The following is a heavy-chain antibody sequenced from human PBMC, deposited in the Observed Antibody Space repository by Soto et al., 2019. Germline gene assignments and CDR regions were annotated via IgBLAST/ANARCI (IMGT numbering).Heavy chain of an antibody. D-gene: IGHD4-17*01. J-gene: IGHJ6*02. V-gene: IGHV1-18*04. CDR1: GYTFTSYG. CDR3: AISRGYGDYLYYYYGMDV. Sequence: ASVKVSCKASGYTFTSYGISWVRQAPGQGLEWMGWISAYNGNTNYAQKLQGRVTMTTDTSTSTAYMELRSLRSDDTAVYYCAISRGYGDYLYYYYGMDVWGQGTTVTVSS. CDR2: ISAYNGNT.